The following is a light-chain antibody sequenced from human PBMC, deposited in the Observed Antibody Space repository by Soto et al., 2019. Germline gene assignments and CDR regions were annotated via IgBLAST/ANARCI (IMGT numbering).Light chain of an antibody. J-gene: IGKJ5*01. CDR1: QDISNY. CDR2: DAS. CDR3: QQYDNFPRAIN. Sequence: IQMTQSPSSLSASVGDRVTITCRASQDISNYLHWYQQKPGKAPKLLIYDASNLETGVPSRFSGSGSGTDFTFTISSLQPEDIATYYCQQYDNFPRAINFGQGTRLEIK. V-gene: IGKV1-33*01.